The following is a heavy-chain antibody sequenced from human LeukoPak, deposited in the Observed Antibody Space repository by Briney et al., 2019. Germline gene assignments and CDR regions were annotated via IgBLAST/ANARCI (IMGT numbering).Heavy chain of an antibody. D-gene: IGHD3-3*01. CDR3: ARVVYDFWSGYGFDP. CDR2: IYSGGST. Sequence: AGGSLRLSCAASGFTFSDYYMSWVRQAPGKGLEWVSVIYSGGSTYYADSAKGRFTISRDNSKNTLYLQMNSLRAEDTAVYYCARVVYDFWSGYGFDPWGQGTLVTVSS. V-gene: IGHV3-53*01. CDR1: GFTFSDYY. J-gene: IGHJ5*02.